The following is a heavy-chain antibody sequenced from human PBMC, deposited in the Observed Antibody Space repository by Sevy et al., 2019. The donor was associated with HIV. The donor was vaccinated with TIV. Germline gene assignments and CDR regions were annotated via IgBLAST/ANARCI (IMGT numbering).Heavy chain of an antibody. Sequence: GGSLRLSCAASGFTFSSYWMSWVRQAPGKGLEWVANIKQDGSEKYYVDSVKGRFTISRDNAKNSLYLQMNSLRAEDTAVYYCARGSHSSGWYDHPAYYYYYGMDVWGQRTTVTVSS. CDR3: ARGSHSSGWYDHPAYYYYYGMDV. D-gene: IGHD6-19*01. CDR2: IKQDGSEK. V-gene: IGHV3-7*01. CDR1: GFTFSSYW. J-gene: IGHJ6*02.